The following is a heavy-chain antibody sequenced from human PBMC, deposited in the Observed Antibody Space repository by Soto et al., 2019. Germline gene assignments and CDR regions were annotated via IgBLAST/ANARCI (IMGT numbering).Heavy chain of an antibody. D-gene: IGHD6-6*01. CDR1: GFSFSSHS. CDR2: ISDDGNNK. J-gene: IGHJ5*02. Sequence: GGSLRLSCAASGFSFSSHSMHWVRQAPGKGLEWVAVISDDGNNKYYADSVKGRFTISRDNSKNTLYLEMNSLRVEDTAVYYCARATSSGIAGLPGSWGQGTLVTVSS. CDR3: ARATSSGIAGLPGS. V-gene: IGHV3-30-3*01.